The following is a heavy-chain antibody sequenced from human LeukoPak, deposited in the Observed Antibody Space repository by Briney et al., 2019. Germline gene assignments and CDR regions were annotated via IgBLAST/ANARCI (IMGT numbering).Heavy chain of an antibody. CDR3: ARESSSQGYGMDV. D-gene: IGHD1-26*01. CDR2: IHYSGST. J-gene: IGHJ6*02. CDR1: GDSITTNNYY. V-gene: IGHV4-39*02. Sequence: PSETLSLTCSVSGDSITTNNYYWGWIRQPPGKGLEWIGNIHYSGSTYYSPSLKNRVTISVDTSKNQFSLRLKSVTAADTAVYYCARESSSQGYGMDVWGQGTTVTVSS.